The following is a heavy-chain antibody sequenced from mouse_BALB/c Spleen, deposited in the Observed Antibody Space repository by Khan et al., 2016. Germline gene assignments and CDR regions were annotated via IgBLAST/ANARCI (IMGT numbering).Heavy chain of an antibody. J-gene: IGHJ2*01. Sequence: EVKLLESGGGLVQPGGSLKLSCAASGFDFSRYWMSWVRQAPGKGLEWIGEINPDSSTINYAPSLQGKFIISRDNAKNTLYLRRNKVSSEDTALYYCTRLYYYGCIDYWGPGTTLTVSS. CDR1: GFDFSRYW. CDR2: INPDSSTI. D-gene: IGHD1-1*01. CDR3: TRLYYYGCIDY. V-gene: IGHV4-1*02.